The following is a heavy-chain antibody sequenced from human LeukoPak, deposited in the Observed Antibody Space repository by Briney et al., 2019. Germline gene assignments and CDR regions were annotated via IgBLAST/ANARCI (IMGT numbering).Heavy chain of an antibody. CDR2: IYTSGST. D-gene: IGHD3-10*01. J-gene: IGHJ6*03. V-gene: IGHV4-61*02. CDR1: GGSISSGSYY. Sequence: SETLSLTCTVSGGSISSGSYYWSWIRQPAGKGLEWIGRIYTSGSTNYNPSLKSRVTISVDTSKNQFSLKLSSVTAADTAVYYCARDSVGSGSYYYYYMDVWGKGTTVTVSS. CDR3: ARDSVGSGSYYYYYMDV.